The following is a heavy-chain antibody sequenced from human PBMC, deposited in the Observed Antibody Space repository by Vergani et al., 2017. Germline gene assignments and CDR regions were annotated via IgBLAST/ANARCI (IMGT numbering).Heavy chain of an antibody. CDR3: ARGDDSSGYYYPDY. D-gene: IGHD3-22*01. Sequence: EVQLVETGGGLIQPGGSLRLSCAASGFTVSSNYMSWVRQAPGKGLEWVSYISSSSSTIYYADSVKGRFTISRDNAKNSLYLQMNSLRAEDTAVYYCARGDDSSGYYYPDYWGQGTLVTVSS. V-gene: IGHV3-48*01. CDR2: ISSSSSTI. J-gene: IGHJ4*02. CDR1: GFTVSSNY.